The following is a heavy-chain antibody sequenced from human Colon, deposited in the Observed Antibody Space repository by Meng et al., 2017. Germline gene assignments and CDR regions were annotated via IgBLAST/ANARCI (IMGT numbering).Heavy chain of an antibody. CDR3: ARNGFYSLGY. CDR2: IHHGRGT. CDR1: GDSITYDNW. Sequence: QVHLQAAGPGLVQPSGTLSLTCAVSGDSITYDNWWSWLRQPPGKGLEWIGEIHHGRGTNYNPALRSRVTFSLDKSRNQLSLTLTSVTAADTAVYYCARNGFYSLGYWGPGALVTVSS. J-gene: IGHJ4*02. D-gene: IGHD3-22*01. V-gene: IGHV4-4*02.